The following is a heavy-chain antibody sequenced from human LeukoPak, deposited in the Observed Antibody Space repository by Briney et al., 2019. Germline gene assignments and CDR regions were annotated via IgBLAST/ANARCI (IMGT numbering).Heavy chain of an antibody. CDR1: GGSFSGYY. D-gene: IGHD6-13*01. CDR2: INHSGST. Sequence: SQTLSLTCAVYGGSFSGYYWSWIRQPPGKGLEWIGEINHSGSTNYNPSLKSRVTISVDTSKNQFSLKLSSVTAADTAVYYCARTFPSSWYGGGAFDIWGQGTMVTVSS. V-gene: IGHV4-34*01. CDR3: ARTFPSSWYGGGAFDI. J-gene: IGHJ3*02.